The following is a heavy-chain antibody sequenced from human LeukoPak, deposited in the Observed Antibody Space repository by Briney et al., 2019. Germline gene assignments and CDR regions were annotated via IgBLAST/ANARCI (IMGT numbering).Heavy chain of an antibody. Sequence: PSETLSLTCTVSGGSISSGGYYWSWIRQHPGKGLEWIGYIYYSGSTYYNPSLKSRVTISVDTSKNQFSLKLTSVTAAATAVYYCAREGPGRGVIGNIDYWGQGTLVTVSS. J-gene: IGHJ4*02. CDR3: AREGPGRGVIGNIDY. CDR2: IYYSGST. D-gene: IGHD3-10*01. CDR1: GGSISSGGYY. V-gene: IGHV4-31*03.